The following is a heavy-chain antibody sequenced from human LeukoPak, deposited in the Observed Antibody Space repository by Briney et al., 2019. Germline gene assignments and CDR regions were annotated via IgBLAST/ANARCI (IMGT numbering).Heavy chain of an antibody. CDR2: INHSGST. J-gene: IGHJ4*02. D-gene: IGHD6-13*01. CDR3: VRLGVIAADPDY. CDR1: GGSFSGHY. Sequence: SETLSLTCAVYGGSFSGHYWSWIRQPPGKGLEWIGEINHSGSTNYNPSLKSRVTISVDTSKNQFSLKLSSVTAADTAVYYCVRLGVIAADPDYWGQGTLVTVSS. V-gene: IGHV4-34*01.